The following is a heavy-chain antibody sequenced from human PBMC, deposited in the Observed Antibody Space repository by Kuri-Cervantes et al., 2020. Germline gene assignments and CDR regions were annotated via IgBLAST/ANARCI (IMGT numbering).Heavy chain of an antibody. J-gene: IGHJ4*02. CDR2: ISSSGGST. CDR3: AKAHYASSWYSLFDY. D-gene: IGHD6-13*01. CDR1: GFTFSNYA. V-gene: IGHV3-23*01. Sequence: GESLKISCAASGFTFSNYAMSWVRQAPGKGLEWVSGISSSGGSTYYGDSVKGQFTVSRDNSKNTLHLQMNSLRAEDTALYYCAKAHYASSWYSLFDYWGQGTLVTVSS.